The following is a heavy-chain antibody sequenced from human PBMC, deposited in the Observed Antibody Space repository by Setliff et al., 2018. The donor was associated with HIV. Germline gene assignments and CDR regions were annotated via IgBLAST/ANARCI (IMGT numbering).Heavy chain of an antibody. V-gene: IGHV4-34*01. D-gene: IGHD2-15*01. CDR2: INYSGTT. Sequence: SETLSLTCAIYGGSFSGNYWSWIRQPPGKGLEWIGEINYSGTTNHNPFLKSRVTISVDTSKKQSSLKLNSVTAADSAIYYCAATYCRGGGRDCPQMYDYWGQGSLVTVSS. CDR3: AATYCRGGGRDCPQMYDY. CDR1: GGSFSGNY. J-gene: IGHJ4*02.